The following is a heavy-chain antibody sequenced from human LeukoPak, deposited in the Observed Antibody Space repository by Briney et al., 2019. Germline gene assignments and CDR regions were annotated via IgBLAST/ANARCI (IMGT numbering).Heavy chain of an antibody. D-gene: IGHD5-12*01. CDR2: IRYDGSIK. J-gene: IGHJ6*03. Sequence: GGSLRLSCAASGFIFSSYGMHWVRQAPGKGLEWVAFIRYDGSIKYYADSVKGRFTISRDNSKNTLYLQMSSLTAEDTAVYYCAKDNVKVTTIRRVPHYMDVWGKGATVTISS. CDR3: AKDNVKVTTIRRVPHYMDV. CDR1: GFIFSSYG. V-gene: IGHV3-30*02.